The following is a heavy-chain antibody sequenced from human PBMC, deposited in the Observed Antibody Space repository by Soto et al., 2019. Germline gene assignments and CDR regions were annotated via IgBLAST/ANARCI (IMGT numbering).Heavy chain of an antibody. J-gene: IGHJ4*02. Sequence: SETLSLTCTVSGGSISSYYWSWIRQPPGKGLEWIGYIYYSGSTNYNPSLKSRVTISVDTSKNQFSLKLSSVTAADTAVYYCAREHIAAAGVHVINYWGQGTLVTVSS. CDR3: AREHIAAAGVHVINY. CDR2: IYYSGST. D-gene: IGHD6-13*01. CDR1: GGSISSYY. V-gene: IGHV4-59*01.